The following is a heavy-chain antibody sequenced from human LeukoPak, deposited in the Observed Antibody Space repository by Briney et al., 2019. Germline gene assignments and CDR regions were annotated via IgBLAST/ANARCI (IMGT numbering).Heavy chain of an antibody. D-gene: IGHD1-20*01. CDR1: GYTFTSYD. Sequence: VSVKVSCKASGYTFTSYDINWVRQATGQGLEWMGWMNPNSGNTGYAQKFQGRVTMTRNTSISTAYMELSSLRSEDTAVYYCAINNWNDGYLDVWGRGTTVTVSS. CDR3: AINNWNDGYLDV. J-gene: IGHJ6*03. CDR2: MNPNSGNT. V-gene: IGHV1-8*01.